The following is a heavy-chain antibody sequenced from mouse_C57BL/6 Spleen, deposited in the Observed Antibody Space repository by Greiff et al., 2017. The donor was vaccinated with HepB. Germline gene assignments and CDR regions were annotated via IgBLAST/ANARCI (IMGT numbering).Heavy chain of an antibody. J-gene: IGHJ4*01. CDR3: VGGYYAMDY. CDR1: GFSFNTYA. V-gene: IGHV10-1*01. CDR2: IRSKSNNYAT. Sequence: EVKLQESGGGLVKPGGSLKLSCAASGFSFNTYAMNWVRQAPGKGLEWVARIRSKSNNYATYYADSVKDRFTISRDDSESMLYLQMNNLKTEDTAMYYCVGGYYAMDYWGQGTSVTVSS.